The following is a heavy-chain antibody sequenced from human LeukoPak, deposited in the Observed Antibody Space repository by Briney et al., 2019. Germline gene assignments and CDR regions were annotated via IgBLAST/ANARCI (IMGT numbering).Heavy chain of an antibody. Sequence: SETLSLTCTVSGGSISSYYWSWIRQPPGKGLEWIGYIYYSGSTNYNPSLKSRVTISVDTSKNQFSLKLSSVTAADTAVYYCARGLRGSYYAPRNYYYYYMDVWGKGTTVTVSS. V-gene: IGHV4-59*01. CDR2: IYYSGST. CDR3: ARGLRGSYYAPRNYYYYYMDV. J-gene: IGHJ6*03. D-gene: IGHD1-26*01. CDR1: GGSISSYY.